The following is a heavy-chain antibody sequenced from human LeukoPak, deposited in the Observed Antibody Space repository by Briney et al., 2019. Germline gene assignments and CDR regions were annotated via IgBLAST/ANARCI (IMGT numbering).Heavy chain of an antibody. J-gene: IGHJ4*02. D-gene: IGHD6-19*01. CDR1: GFTFGDFA. CDR3: SRDNPRGWYYFDF. Sequence: PGRSLRLSCTASGFTFGDFAMSWVRQAPGKGLGWVGFIRSKADRGATEYAASVKGRFTITRDDSKSIAYLHMNSLKPEDTAVYYCSRDNPRGWYYFDFWGQGTLVTVSS. V-gene: IGHV3-49*04. CDR2: IRSKADRGAT.